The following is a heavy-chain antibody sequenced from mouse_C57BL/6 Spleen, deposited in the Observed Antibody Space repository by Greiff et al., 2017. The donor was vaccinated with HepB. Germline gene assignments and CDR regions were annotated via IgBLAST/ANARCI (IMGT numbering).Heavy chain of an antibody. V-gene: IGHV1-55*01. J-gene: IGHJ2*01. CDR1: GYTFTSYW. D-gene: IGHD1-1*01. CDR3: ARSYYYGSSYEGYFDY. Sequence: QVQLKQSGAELVKPGASVKMSCKASGYTFTSYWITWVKQRPGQGLEWIGDIYPGSGSTNYNEKFKSKATLTVDTSSSTAYMQLSSLTSEDSAVYYCARSYYYGSSYEGYFDYWGQGTTLTVSS. CDR2: IYPGSGST.